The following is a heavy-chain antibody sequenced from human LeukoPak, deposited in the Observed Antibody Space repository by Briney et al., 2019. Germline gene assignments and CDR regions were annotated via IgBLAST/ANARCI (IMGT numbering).Heavy chain of an antibody. CDR1: GGPFSGYY. J-gene: IGHJ4*02. D-gene: IGHD4-23*01. V-gene: IGHV4-34*01. CDR3: ARAGGRVGQSLDFDH. CDR2: INHSGSA. Sequence: PSETLSLTCAVYGGPFSGYYWSWIRQPPGKGLEWIGEINHSGSANYNPSLQSRVTISIDTSKNQFSLKVNSVTAADTAMYFCARAGGRVGQSLDFDHWGQGVLVTVSP.